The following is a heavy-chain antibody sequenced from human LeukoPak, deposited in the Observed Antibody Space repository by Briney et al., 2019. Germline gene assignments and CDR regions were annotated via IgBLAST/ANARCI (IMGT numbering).Heavy chain of an antibody. CDR1: GYTFTSYY. V-gene: IGHV1-46*01. J-gene: IGHJ3*02. CDR2: INPSGGST. D-gene: IGHD2-8*01. CDR3: ARTNGSHDAFDI. Sequence: GASVKVSCKASGYTFTSYYMHWVRQAPGQGLEWMGIINPSGGSTSYAQKFQGRVTMTRDTSTSTVYMELSSLRSADTAVYYCARTNGSHDAFDIWGQGTMVTVSS.